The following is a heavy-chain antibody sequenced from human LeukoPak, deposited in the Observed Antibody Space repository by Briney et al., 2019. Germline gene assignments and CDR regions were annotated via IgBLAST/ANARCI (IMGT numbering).Heavy chain of an antibody. D-gene: IGHD2-8*02. CDR2: ISSSGSTI. CDR3: ATAVVYAIREPDY. Sequence: GGSLRLSCAASGFTFSDYYMSWIRQAPGKGLEWVSYISSSGSTIYYADSVKGRFTISRDNAKNSLYLQMNSLRAEDTAVYYCATAVVYAIREPDYWGQGTLVTVSS. J-gene: IGHJ4*02. V-gene: IGHV3-11*01. CDR1: GFTFSDYY.